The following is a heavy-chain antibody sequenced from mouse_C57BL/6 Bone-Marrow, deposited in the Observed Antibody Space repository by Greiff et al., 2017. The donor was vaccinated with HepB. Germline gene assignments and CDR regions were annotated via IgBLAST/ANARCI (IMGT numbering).Heavy chain of an antibody. CDR2: IYPGNSDT. J-gene: IGHJ2*01. Sequence: EVQLQQSGTVLARPGASVKMSCKTSGYTFTSYWMHWVKQRPGQGLEWIGAIYPGNSDTSYNQKFKGNAKLTAVTSASTAYMELSSLTNEDSAVYYCTRGLRFDYWGQGTTLTVSS. CDR3: TRGLRFDY. V-gene: IGHV1-5*01. CDR1: GYTFTSYW.